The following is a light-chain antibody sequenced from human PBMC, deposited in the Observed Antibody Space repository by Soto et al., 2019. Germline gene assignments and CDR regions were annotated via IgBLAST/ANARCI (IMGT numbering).Light chain of an antibody. V-gene: IGLV1-44*01. J-gene: IGLJ1*01. CDR3: AVWDDSLNGFYV. CDR2: NNN. CDR1: SSNIGSDT. Sequence: QSVLTQPPSASGTPGQRVTISCSGSSSNIGSDTVNWYQQLPGTAPRLLIYNNNQRPSGVPDRFSGSKSGTSASLAISGLQSEDEADYYCAVWDDSLNGFYVFGTGNTVTVL.